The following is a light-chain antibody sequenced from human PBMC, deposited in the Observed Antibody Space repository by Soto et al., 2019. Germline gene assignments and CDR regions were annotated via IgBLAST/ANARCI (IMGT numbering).Light chain of an antibody. Sequence: ELVLTQSPGTLSLSPGDRATLSCRASQTVSSSYLAWYQQKPGQAPRLLIYVGSMRATGIPDRFSGSGSGTDFTLTISRLEPEDFAVYYCQQYGSSPWTFGQGTKVE. CDR1: QTVSSSY. CDR2: VGS. J-gene: IGKJ1*01. CDR3: QQYGSSPWT. V-gene: IGKV3-20*01.